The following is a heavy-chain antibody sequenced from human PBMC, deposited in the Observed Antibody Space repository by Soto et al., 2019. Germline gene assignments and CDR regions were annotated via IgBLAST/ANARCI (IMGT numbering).Heavy chain of an antibody. CDR1: GGSFSGYY. D-gene: IGHD6-25*01. CDR3: AGPAADFDY. Sequence: SAPLALTFAFSGGSFSGYYWSWIRQPPGKGLEWIGEINHSGSTNYNPSLKSRVTISVDTSKNQFSLKLSSVTAADTAVYYCAGPAADFDYWGQGTLVTVSS. CDR2: INHSGST. V-gene: IGHV4-34*01. J-gene: IGHJ4*02.